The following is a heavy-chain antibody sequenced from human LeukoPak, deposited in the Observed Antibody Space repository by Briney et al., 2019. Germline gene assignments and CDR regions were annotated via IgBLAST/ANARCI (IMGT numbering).Heavy chain of an antibody. Sequence: ETLSLTCTVSGGSISSYYWSWIRQPPGKGLEWIGYIYYSGSTNYNPSLKSRVTISVDTSKNQFSLKLSSVTAADTAVYYCARGPYYYDRWGQGTLVTVSS. CDR1: GGSISSYY. V-gene: IGHV4-59*08. J-gene: IGHJ4*02. D-gene: IGHD3-22*01. CDR3: ARGPYYYDR. CDR2: IYYSGST.